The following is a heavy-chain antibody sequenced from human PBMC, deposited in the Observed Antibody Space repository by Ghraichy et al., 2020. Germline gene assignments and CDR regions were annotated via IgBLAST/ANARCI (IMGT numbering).Heavy chain of an antibody. D-gene: IGHD5-18*01. CDR2: IYYSGST. J-gene: IGHJ6*03. Sequence: SETLSLTCTVSGGSISSSSYYWGWIRQPPGKGLEWIGSIYYSGSTYYNPSLKSRVTISVDTSKNQFSLKLSSVTAADTAVYYCARLRRHWARIQLFRKYYYYMDVWGKGTTVTVSS. CDR3: ARLRRHWARIQLFRKYYYYMDV. V-gene: IGHV4-39*01. CDR1: GGSISSSSYY.